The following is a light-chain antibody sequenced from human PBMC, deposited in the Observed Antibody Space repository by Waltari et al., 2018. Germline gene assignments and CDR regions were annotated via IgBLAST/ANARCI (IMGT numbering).Light chain of an antibody. CDR3: QHYNNYPPT. Sequence: DIQMTQSHSILSASVGDTVTITCRTSQSISTWLAWYQQKTGKAPKLLISKSSILESGVPSRFSGSGSGTEFTLTINSLQPDDFATFYCQHYNNYPPTFGGVTKVEIK. CDR2: KSS. V-gene: IGKV1-5*03. CDR1: QSISTW. J-gene: IGKJ4*01.